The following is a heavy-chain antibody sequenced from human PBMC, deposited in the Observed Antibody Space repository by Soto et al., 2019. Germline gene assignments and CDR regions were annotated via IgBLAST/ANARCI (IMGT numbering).Heavy chain of an antibody. CDR2: ISDDGSYK. Sequence: WGSLGIGCASSGFNFRIYGMYWVRQAPGKGLDLVAVISDDGSYKYYKDAVKGRFTISRDNSKNTVDLQMSSLKSEDTAVYYCAKGRITGKTNDGFDIWGQGTMVTVSS. CDR1: GFNFRIYG. CDR3: AKGRITGKTNDGFDI. J-gene: IGHJ3*02. V-gene: IGHV3-30*18. D-gene: IGHD1-20*01.